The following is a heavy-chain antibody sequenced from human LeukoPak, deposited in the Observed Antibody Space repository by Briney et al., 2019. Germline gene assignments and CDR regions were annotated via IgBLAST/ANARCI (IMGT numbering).Heavy chain of an antibody. V-gene: IGHV3-48*03. D-gene: IGHD1-26*01. CDR3: ARGGLVGAILAWDY. Sequence: PGGSLRLSCAASGFTFSTYAMNWVRQAPGKGLEWVSYISSSGSTIYYADSVKGRFTISRDNAKNSLYLQMNSLRAEDTAVYYCARGGLVGAILAWDYWGQGTLVTVFS. CDR1: GFTFSTYA. J-gene: IGHJ4*02. CDR2: ISSSGSTI.